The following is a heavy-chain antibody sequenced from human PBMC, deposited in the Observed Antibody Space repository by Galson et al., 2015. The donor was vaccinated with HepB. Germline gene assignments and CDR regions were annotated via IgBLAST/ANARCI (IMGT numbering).Heavy chain of an antibody. CDR1: GFSFSTYS. J-gene: IGHJ4*02. V-gene: IGHV3-48*01. Sequence: SLRLSCAASGFSFSTYSMNWVRQAPGKGLEWVSYISSAGDTIFYADFEMGRFTISRDNAKNSLYLQINSLTAEDTAVYYCARVPLDHWGGGGRHLDYWGQGTVVTVSS. D-gene: IGHD2-21*01. CDR3: ARVPLDHWGGGGRHLDY. CDR2: ISSAGDTI.